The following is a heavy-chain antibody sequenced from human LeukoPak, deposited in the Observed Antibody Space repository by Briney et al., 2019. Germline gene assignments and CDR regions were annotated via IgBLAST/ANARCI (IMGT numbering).Heavy chain of an antibody. CDR1: GFALSSYA. CDR3: ARDESGSYPGYFDY. V-gene: IGHV3-30*04. Sequence: GGSLRLSCAASGFALSSYAMHWVRQAPGKGLEWVAVISYDGSNKYHADSVKGRFTISGDNSKNTLYLQMNSLRAEDTAVYYCARDESGSYPGYFDYWGQGTLVTVSS. J-gene: IGHJ4*02. CDR2: ISYDGSNK. D-gene: IGHD1-26*01.